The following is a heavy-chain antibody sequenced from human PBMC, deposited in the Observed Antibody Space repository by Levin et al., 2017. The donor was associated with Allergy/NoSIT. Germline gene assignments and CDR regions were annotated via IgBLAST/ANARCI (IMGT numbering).Heavy chain of an antibody. J-gene: IGHJ4*02. Sequence: GESLKISCAASGFTFSRYAMSWVRQAPGKGLEWVSGISSSGGNTYYADFVKGRFTISRDNSKNTLYLQMNSLRAEDTAIYYCAQISIYDDYADYWGQGTLVTVSS. CDR2: ISSSGGNT. D-gene: IGHD4-17*01. CDR1: GFTFSRYA. CDR3: AQISIYDDYADY. V-gene: IGHV3-23*01.